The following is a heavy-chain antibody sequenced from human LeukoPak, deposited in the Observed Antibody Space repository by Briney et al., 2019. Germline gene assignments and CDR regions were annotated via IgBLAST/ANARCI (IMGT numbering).Heavy chain of an antibody. CDR2: LIPSFGTA. J-gene: IGHJ6*03. V-gene: IGHV1-69*01. CDR1: GCTFTSYA. D-gene: IGHD2-8*01. CDR3: ARSPPGLIYMDV. Sequence: ASVKVSCKASGCTFTSYAISWVRQAPGQGFEWMGGLIPSFGTANYAQKFQGRVMITADESTSTAYMDLNSLRSEDTAVYYCARSPPGLIYMDVWGKGTTVSVSS.